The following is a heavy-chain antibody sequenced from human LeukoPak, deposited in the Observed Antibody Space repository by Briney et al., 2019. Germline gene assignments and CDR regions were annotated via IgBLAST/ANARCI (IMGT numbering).Heavy chain of an antibody. D-gene: IGHD6-19*01. CDR1: GFTFSSYA. Sequence: GGSLRLSCTASGFTFSSYAMHWVRQAPGKGLEWVAVISYDGSNKYYADSVKGRFTISRDNSKNTLYLQMNSLRAEDTAVYYCARAPGIAVARKAFDIWGQGTMVTVSS. CDR3: ARAPGIAVARKAFDI. J-gene: IGHJ3*02. V-gene: IGHV3-30-3*01. CDR2: ISYDGSNK.